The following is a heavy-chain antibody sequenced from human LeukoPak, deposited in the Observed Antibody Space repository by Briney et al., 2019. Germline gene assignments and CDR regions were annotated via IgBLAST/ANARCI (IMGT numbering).Heavy chain of an antibody. D-gene: IGHD5-24*01. V-gene: IGHV3-23*01. CDR3: AKDPPRGDGYQPNFFDS. Sequence: GGSLRLSCAASGFTFSSYAMNWVRQAPGRGLEWVSAVDRSSDSTYYAESVKGRFTVSRDNSKSTLFLEMNSLRAEDTAVYYCAKDPPRGDGYQPNFFDSWGQGTLVTDSS. CDR1: GFTFSSYA. CDR2: VDRSSDST. J-gene: IGHJ4*02.